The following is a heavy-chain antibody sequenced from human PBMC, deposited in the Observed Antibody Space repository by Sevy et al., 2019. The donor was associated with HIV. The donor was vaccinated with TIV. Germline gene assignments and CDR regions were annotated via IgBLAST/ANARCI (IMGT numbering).Heavy chain of an antibody. CDR1: GFTFSNYW. Sequence: GGCLRLSCAASGFTFSNYWMTWVRQAPGKGLEWVANIKREGSEKYYVASVKGRFTISRDNAKNSLYMQMNSLRAEDTAVYYCARDCNSASCLWGLDVWGQGTTVTVSS. CDR3: ARDCNSASCLWGLDV. J-gene: IGHJ6*02. CDR2: IKREGSEK. V-gene: IGHV3-7*03. D-gene: IGHD2-2*01.